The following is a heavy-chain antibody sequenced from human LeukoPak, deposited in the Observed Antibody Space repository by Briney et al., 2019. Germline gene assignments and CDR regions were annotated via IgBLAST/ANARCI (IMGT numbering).Heavy chain of an antibody. J-gene: IGHJ4*02. CDR2: ISWNSGSI. V-gene: IGHV3-9*01. Sequence: QTGGSLRLSCAASGFTFDDYAMHWVRQAPGKGLEWVSGISWNSGSIGYADSVKGRFTISRDNAKNSLYLQMNSLRAEDTAVYYCAKGRYDFDYWGQGTLVTVSS. D-gene: IGHD3-9*01. CDR3: AKGRYDFDY. CDR1: GFTFDDYA.